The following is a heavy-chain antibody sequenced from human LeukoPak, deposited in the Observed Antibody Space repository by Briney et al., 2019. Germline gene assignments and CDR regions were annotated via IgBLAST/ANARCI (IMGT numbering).Heavy chain of an antibody. Sequence: ASVKVSCKVSGYTLTELSMHWVRQAPGKGLEWMGGFDPEDGETIYAQEFQGRVTMTEDTSTDTAYMELSSLRSEDTAVYYCATLRWEPNWFDPWGQGTLVTVSS. CDR2: FDPEDGET. CDR3: ATLRWEPNWFDP. D-gene: IGHD1-26*01. CDR1: GYTLTELS. J-gene: IGHJ5*02. V-gene: IGHV1-24*01.